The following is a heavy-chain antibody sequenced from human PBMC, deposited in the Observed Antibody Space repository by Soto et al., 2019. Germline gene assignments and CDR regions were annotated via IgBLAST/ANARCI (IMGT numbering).Heavy chain of an antibody. D-gene: IGHD6-6*01. CDR3: ARDREAARPGWFDP. J-gene: IGHJ5*02. V-gene: IGHV1-18*04. Sequence: ASVKVSCKASGYPSSTYGLGWVRQAPGQGLEWLGWISACNGDTNYAQKFQDRVTMTTDTPTSTAYMELRSLRFDDTAVYYCARDREAARPGWFDPWGQGTLVTVSS. CDR2: ISACNGDT. CDR1: GYPSSTYG.